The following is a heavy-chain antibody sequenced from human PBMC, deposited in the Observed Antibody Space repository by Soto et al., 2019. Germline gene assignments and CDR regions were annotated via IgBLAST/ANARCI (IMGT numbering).Heavy chain of an antibody. V-gene: IGHV5-10-1*04. CDR2: IDPSDSFV. CDR3: AASIFYYGMDV. Sequence: GESLKISCKTSGYSFTSYWITWVRQMPGKGLEWMGKIDPSDSFVSQNPSFQGQVTISADKSITTTYLQWSSLKASDTAIYYCAASIFYYGMDVWGQGTTVTVSS. J-gene: IGHJ6*02. CDR1: GYSFTSYW.